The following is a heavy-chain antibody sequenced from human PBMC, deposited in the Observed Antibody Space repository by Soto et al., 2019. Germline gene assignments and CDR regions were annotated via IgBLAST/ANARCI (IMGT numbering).Heavy chain of an antibody. Sequence: ASVKVSCKASGYTFTGYYIHWVRQAPGQGLEGMGWVNPNNGGTNYAQKFQDWVTMTSDTSISTAYMALSRLRSDDTAVYNCARVRGARYYFDYWGKGPLVTVSS. J-gene: IGHJ4*02. V-gene: IGHV1-2*04. CDR2: VNPNNGGT. CDR3: ARVRGARYYFDY. D-gene: IGHD3-10*01. CDR1: GYTFTGYY.